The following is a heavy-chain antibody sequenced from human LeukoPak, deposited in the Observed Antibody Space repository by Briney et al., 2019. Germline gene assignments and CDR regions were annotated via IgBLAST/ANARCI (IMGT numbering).Heavy chain of an antibody. Sequence: PGGSLRLSCAASGFTFSRYSMNWVRQAPGKGLEWVSSISSSSSYISYADSVKGRFTISRDNAKNSLYLQMNSLRAEDTAVYYCARDRPDYGGNPPGTIDYWGQGTLVTVSS. V-gene: IGHV3-21*01. CDR2: ISSSSSYI. CDR3: ARDRPDYGGNPPGTIDY. D-gene: IGHD4-23*01. CDR1: GFTFSRYS. J-gene: IGHJ4*02.